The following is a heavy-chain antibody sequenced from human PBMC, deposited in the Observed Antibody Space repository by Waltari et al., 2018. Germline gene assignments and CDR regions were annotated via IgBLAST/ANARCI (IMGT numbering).Heavy chain of an antibody. CDR3: ARRRSLAYCGSNCREAFNM. Sequence: QVQLVQSGAEVKKPGASVRISCQTSGYAFTSQDINWVRQAPGKGLEWMGWMNPYSGNTGYAQKFQGRVTMTRDTPGSIAYMELRSLTSDDTAVYYCARRRSLAYCGSNCREAFNMCGQGTRVTVSS. CDR2: MNPYSGNT. D-gene: IGHD2-21*01. J-gene: IGHJ3*02. V-gene: IGHV1-8*01. CDR1: GYAFTSQD.